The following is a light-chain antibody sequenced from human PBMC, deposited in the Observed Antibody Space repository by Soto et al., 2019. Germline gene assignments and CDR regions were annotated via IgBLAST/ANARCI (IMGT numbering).Light chain of an antibody. Sequence: EIVMTQSPATLSVSPGERVTLSCRASQSVSSRSLAWYQQKPGQAPRLLISDASNRAADIPDRFSGSGSGTDFALTINRLEPEDFAVYYCQQYAGSPRTFGQGTKVVIK. CDR2: DAS. CDR3: QQYAGSPRT. V-gene: IGKV3-20*01. CDR1: QSVSSRS. J-gene: IGKJ1*01.